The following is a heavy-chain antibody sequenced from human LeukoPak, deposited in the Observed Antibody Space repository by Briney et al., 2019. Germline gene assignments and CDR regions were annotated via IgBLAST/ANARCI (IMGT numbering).Heavy chain of an antibody. CDR3: GVVRGVYGMDV. J-gene: IGHJ6*04. Sequence: ASVKVSCKASGYTFTSNGISWVRQAPGQGLGWMGWISAYNGNTNYAQKLQGRVTTTTDTSTSTAYMELRSLRSDDTAVYYCGVVRGVYGMDVWGKGTTVTVSS. D-gene: IGHD3-10*01. CDR1: GYTFTSNG. CDR2: ISAYNGNT. V-gene: IGHV1-18*04.